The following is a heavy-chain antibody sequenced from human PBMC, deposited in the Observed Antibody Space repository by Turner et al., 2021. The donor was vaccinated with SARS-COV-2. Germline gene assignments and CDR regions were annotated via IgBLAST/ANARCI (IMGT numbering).Heavy chain of an antibody. CDR2: IWYDGSNK. J-gene: IGHJ4*02. V-gene: IGHV3-33*01. Sequence: QVQLVESGGGVVQPGRALRHSFTASGFPFSRYGMHWVRQAPGKGLECVAVIWYDGSNKFYADSLRGRFTISRDNSKNTLYMQMNSLRAEDTAVYYCARDDLDPDYGFHFDYWGQGTLVTVSS. D-gene: IGHD3-16*01. CDR3: ARDDLDPDYGFHFDY. CDR1: GFPFSRYG.